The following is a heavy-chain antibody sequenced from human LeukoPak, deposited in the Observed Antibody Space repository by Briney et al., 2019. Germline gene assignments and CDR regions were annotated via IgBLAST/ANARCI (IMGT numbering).Heavy chain of an antibody. D-gene: IGHD3-9*01. CDR3: ASQNTIFGDGAFDN. Sequence: SETLSLTCTVSGGSISSYYWSWIRQPPGKGLEWIGYIYYSGSTNYNPSLKSRVTISVDTSKNQFSLKLSSVTAADTAVYYCASQNTIFGDGAFDNWGQGTMVTVSS. CDR1: GGSISSYY. J-gene: IGHJ3*02. CDR2: IYYSGST. V-gene: IGHV4-59*01.